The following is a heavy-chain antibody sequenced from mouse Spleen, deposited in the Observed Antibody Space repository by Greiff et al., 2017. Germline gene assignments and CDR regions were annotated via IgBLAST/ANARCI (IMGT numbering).Heavy chain of an antibody. CDR2: IDPNSGGT. Sequence: QQSCKASGYTFTSYWMHWVKQRPGRGLEWIGRIDPNSGGTKYNEKFKSKATLTVDKPSSTAYMQLSSLTSEDSAVYYCARGGIYDGRWGFAYWGQGTLVTVSA. D-gene: IGHD2-3*01. V-gene: IGHV1-72*01. CDR1: GYTFTSYW. J-gene: IGHJ3*01. CDR3: ARGGIYDGRWGFAY.